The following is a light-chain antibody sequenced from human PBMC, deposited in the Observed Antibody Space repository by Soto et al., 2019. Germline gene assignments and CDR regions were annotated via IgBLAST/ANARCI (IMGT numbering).Light chain of an antibody. CDR1: SSDVGGYNY. J-gene: IGLJ1*01. CDR3: SSYTSSSTLYV. Sequence: QSALTQPASVSGSPGQSITISCTGTSSDVGGYNYVSWYQQHPGKAPKLMIYDVSNRPSGVYNRFSGSKSGNTASLTISGLQAEDEADYYCSSYTSSSTLYVFGTGTQVTVL. V-gene: IGLV2-14*01. CDR2: DVS.